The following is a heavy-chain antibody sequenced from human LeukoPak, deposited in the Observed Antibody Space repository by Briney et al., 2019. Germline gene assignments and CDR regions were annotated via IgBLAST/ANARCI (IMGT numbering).Heavy chain of an antibody. CDR1: GYSISSGYY. CDR2: IYHSGST. J-gene: IGHJ4*02. Sequence: SETLSLTCAVSGYSISSGYYWGWIRQPPGKGLEWIGSIYHSGSTYYNPSLKSRVTISVDTSKNQFSLKLSSVTAADTAVYYCARHEYCSGGSCYASFDYWGQGTLVTVSS. V-gene: IGHV4-38-2*01. D-gene: IGHD2-15*01. CDR3: ARHEYCSGGSCYASFDY.